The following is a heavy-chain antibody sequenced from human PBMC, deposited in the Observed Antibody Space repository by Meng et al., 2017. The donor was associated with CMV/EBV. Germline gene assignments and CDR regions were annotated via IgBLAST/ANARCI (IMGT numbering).Heavy chain of an antibody. V-gene: IGHV1-69*10. Sequence: SVKVSCKASGGTFSSYAISWVRQAPGQGLEWMGGIIPILGIANYAQKFQGRVTITADKSTSTAYMELSSLRSEGTAVYYCARDAARYGVVVVAATPWFDPWGQGTLVTVSS. D-gene: IGHD2-15*01. CDR3: ARDAARYGVVVVAATPWFDP. CDR1: GGTFSSYA. J-gene: IGHJ5*02. CDR2: IIPILGIA.